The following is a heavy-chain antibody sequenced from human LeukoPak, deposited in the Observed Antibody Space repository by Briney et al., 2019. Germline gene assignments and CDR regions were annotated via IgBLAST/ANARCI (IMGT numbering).Heavy chain of an antibody. CDR2: IDWDDDK. J-gene: IGHJ4*02. CDR1: GFSLSTSGMC. V-gene: IGHV2-70*11. CDR3: ARILYGGNPYFDY. Sequence: QTLPLTCTFSGFSLSTSGMCVSWIRQPPGKALEWLARIDWDDDKYYSTSLKTRLTISKDTSKNQVVLTMTNMDPVDTATYYCARILYGGNPYFDYWGQGTLVTVSS. D-gene: IGHD4-23*01.